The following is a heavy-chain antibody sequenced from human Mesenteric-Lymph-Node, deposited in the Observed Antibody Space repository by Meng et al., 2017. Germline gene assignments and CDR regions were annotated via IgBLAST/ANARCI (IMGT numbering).Heavy chain of an antibody. J-gene: IGHJ4*02. Sequence: GGSLRLSCAASGFTFTNAWMSWVRQTPGKGLEWVGRIKSKTDGGTTNYAAPAKGRFTISRDDSKSMLYLQMNIQKLGDTAVDYCTTGGHNVYDGPRSQVLDSWGQGTLVTVSS. D-gene: IGHD5/OR15-5a*01. V-gene: IGHV3-15*01. CDR3: TTGGHNVYDGPRSQVLDS. CDR2: IKSKTDGGTT. CDR1: GFTFTNAW.